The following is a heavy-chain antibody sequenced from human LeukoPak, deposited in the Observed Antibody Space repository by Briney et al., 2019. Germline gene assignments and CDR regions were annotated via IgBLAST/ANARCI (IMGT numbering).Heavy chain of an antibody. CDR2: IIPILGIA. D-gene: IGHD3-10*01. CDR1: GGTFSSYA. Sequence: GASVKVSCKASGGTFSSYAISWVRQAPGQGLEWMGRIIPILGIANYAQKLQGRVTMTTDTSASTAYMELRSLRPGDTAVYYCARDQAGTMARGVADAFDIWGPGTMVTVSS. J-gene: IGHJ3*02. CDR3: ARDQAGTMARGVADAFDI. V-gene: IGHV1-69*04.